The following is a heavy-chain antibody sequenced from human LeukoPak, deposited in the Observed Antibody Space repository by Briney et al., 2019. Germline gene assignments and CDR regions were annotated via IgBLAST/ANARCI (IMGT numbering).Heavy chain of an antibody. CDR2: ISSSSSTI. Sequence: PGGSLRLSCAASGFTFSSYSMNWVRQAPGKGLEWVSYISSSSSTIYYADSVKGRFTISRDNAKNSLYLQMNSLRAEDTAVYYCARDNDYGGNFRMDLDYWGQGTLVTVSS. D-gene: IGHD4-23*01. J-gene: IGHJ4*02. CDR1: GFTFSSYS. V-gene: IGHV3-48*01. CDR3: ARDNDYGGNFRMDLDY.